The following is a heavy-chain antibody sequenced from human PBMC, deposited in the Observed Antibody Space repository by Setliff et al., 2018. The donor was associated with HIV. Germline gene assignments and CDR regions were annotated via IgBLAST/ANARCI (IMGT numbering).Heavy chain of an antibody. Sequence: SETLSLTCSVSGDSISSGSYFWGWIRQTPGKGLEWIGNIYYTGFAYYNPSLKSRVTISLDTSKTHFFLNLTSVTDADTAVYFCTREGRGDPAMATTRIDYWGKGTTVTVSS. J-gene: IGHJ6*04. D-gene: IGHD1-1*01. CDR3: TREGRGDPAMATTRIDY. CDR2: IYYTGFA. CDR1: GDSISSGSYF. V-gene: IGHV4-39*02.